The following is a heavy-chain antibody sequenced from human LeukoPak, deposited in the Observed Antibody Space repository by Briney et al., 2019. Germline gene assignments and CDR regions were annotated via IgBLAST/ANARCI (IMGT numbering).Heavy chain of an antibody. CDR2: IRYDGSNK. Sequence: GGSLRLSCAASGFTFSSYGMHWVRQAPGKGLEWVAFIRYDGSNKYYADSVKGRFTISRDNSKNTLYLQMNSLRAEDTAVYYCAKEPVTTGSYYFDYWGQGTLVTVSS. V-gene: IGHV3-30*02. D-gene: IGHD4-17*01. CDR1: GFTFSSYG. CDR3: AKEPVTTGSYYFDY. J-gene: IGHJ4*02.